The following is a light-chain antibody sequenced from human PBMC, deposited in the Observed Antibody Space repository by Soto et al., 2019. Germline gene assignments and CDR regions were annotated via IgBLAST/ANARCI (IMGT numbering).Light chain of an antibody. CDR2: DAS. J-gene: IGKJ4*01. Sequence: ENVLTQSPATLSLSPGERATLSCRASQSVSSNLAWYQQKPGQAPRLLSFDASNRAAGIPVRFSGSGPGTDFTLTISSLPPEDFAVYYCHQRSNWPPTFAGGTKVDIK. CDR1: QSVSSN. CDR3: HQRSNWPPT. V-gene: IGKV3D-11*02.